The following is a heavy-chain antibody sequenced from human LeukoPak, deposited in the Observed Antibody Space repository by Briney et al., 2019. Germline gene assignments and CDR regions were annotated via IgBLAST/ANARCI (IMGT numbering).Heavy chain of an antibody. CDR2: INPSSGGT. Sequence: ASVKVSCKATGYTFTGYYMHWVRQAPGQGLEWMGWINPSSGGTNYVQKFQGRVTMTRDTSISTAYMELSRLRSDDTAVYYCARGPRAGMITFGGVIAYFDYWGQGTLVTVSS. V-gene: IGHV1-2*02. D-gene: IGHD3-16*02. CDR3: ARGPRAGMITFGGVIAYFDY. CDR1: GYTFTGYY. J-gene: IGHJ4*02.